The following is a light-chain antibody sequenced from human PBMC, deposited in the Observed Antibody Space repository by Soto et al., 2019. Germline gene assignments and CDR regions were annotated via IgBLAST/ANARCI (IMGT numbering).Light chain of an antibody. V-gene: IGKV1-5*01. CDR2: GAS. Sequence: DIQMTQSPSTLSASVGDRVTITCRASQSISSWLAWYQQKPGKAPKLLVYGASTLHSGVPSRFGGSGSGTEFTLTISSLQPDDFATYYCQQYDTYSPFTFGQGTKLEIK. CDR1: QSISSW. CDR3: QQYDTYSPFT. J-gene: IGKJ2*01.